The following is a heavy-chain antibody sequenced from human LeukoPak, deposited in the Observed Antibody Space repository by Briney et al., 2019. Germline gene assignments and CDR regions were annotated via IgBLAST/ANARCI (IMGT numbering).Heavy chain of an antibody. V-gene: IGHV3-23*01. D-gene: IGHD2-15*01. CDR2: ISGSGGST. CDR1: GFTFSSYA. CDR3: AGVVAAIPDY. Sequence: GGSLRLSCAASGFTFSSYAMSWVRQTPGKGLEWVSAISGSGGSTYYADSVKGRFTISRDNSKNTLYLQMNSLRAEDTAVYYCAGVVAAIPDYWGQRTLVTVSS. J-gene: IGHJ4*02.